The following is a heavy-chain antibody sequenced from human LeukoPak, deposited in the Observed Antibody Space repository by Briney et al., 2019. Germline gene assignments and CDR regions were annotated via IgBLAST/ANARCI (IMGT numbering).Heavy chain of an antibody. V-gene: IGHV3-7*01. CDR1: GFTFNNNW. J-gene: IGHJ4*02. CDR3: AATLTGDFDY. D-gene: IGHD7-27*01. Sequence: PGGSLRLSCAASGFTFNNNWMIWVRQAPGKGLEWVTTIKGDGSEKYYVDSVKGRFTVSRDNAKDSLYLQMNSLRAEDTAVYYCAATLTGDFDYWGQGTLVTVSS. CDR2: IKGDGSEK.